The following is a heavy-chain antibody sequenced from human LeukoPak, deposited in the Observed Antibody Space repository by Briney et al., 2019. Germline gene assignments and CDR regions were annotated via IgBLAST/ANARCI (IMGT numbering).Heavy chain of an antibody. CDR1: GFSFSSNG. CDR3: ARVSDYSNYFDY. Sequence: GGALRLSCAASGFSFSSNGMHWVRQAPGKGLEWVAVIWYDGSNKYYADSVKGQFTISRDNSKNTLYLQMNSLRAEDTAVYYCARVSDYSNYFDYWGQGTLVTVSS. J-gene: IGHJ4*02. D-gene: IGHD4-11*01. CDR2: IWYDGSNK. V-gene: IGHV3-33*01.